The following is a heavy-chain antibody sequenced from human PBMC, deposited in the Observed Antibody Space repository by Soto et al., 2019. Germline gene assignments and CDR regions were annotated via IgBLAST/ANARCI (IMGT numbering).Heavy chain of an antibody. CDR3: ARDNPPEDIVVVPAQ. V-gene: IGHV4-59*01. Sequence: SETLSLTCTVSGGSISSDYWSWIRQPPGKGLEWIGYIYYSGSTNYNPSLKSRVTISVDTSKNQFSLKLSSVTAADTAVYYCARDNPPEDIVVVPAQWGQGTLVTVSS. CDR2: IYYSGST. D-gene: IGHD2-2*01. CDR1: GGSISSDY. J-gene: IGHJ4*02.